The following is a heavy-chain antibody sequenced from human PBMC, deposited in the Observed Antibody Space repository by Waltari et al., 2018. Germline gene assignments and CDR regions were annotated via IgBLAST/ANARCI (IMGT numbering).Heavy chain of an antibody. CDR1: GYSLPSYA. D-gene: IGHD5-12*01. CDR3: ARGGVAAFDY. CDR2: MNPNSSNT. J-gene: IGHJ4*02. Sequence: QVQLGQSGLEVQKPGAEVTVSCRAAGYSLPSYAIHWVRQATGQGLEWMGWMNPNSSNTGYAQKFQGRVTITRNTSISTAYMELSSLRSEDTAVYYCARGGVAAFDYWGQGTLVTVSS. V-gene: IGHV1-8*03.